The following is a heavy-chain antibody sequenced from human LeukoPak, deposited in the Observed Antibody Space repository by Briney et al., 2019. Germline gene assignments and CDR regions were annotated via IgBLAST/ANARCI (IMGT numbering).Heavy chain of an antibody. D-gene: IGHD6-13*01. CDR1: GGSISSYY. Sequence: SETLPLTCTVSGGSISSYYWSWIRQPPGKGLEWIGYIYTSGSTNYNPSLKSRVTISVDTSKNQFSLKLSSVTAADTAVYYCARGAAAELFDYWGQGTLVTVSS. CDR2: IYTSGST. CDR3: ARGAAAELFDY. V-gene: IGHV4-4*09. J-gene: IGHJ4*02.